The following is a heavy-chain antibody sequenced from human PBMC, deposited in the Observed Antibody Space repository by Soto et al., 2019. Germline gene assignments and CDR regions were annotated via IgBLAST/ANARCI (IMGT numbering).Heavy chain of an antibody. Sequence: GSLRLSCAASGFTFSSYAMHWVRQAPGKGLEWVAVISYDGSNKYYADSVKGRFTISRDNSKNTLYLQMNSLRAEDTAVYYCARDGGYMTTVTLYYFDYWGQGTLVTVSS. D-gene: IGHD4-17*01. V-gene: IGHV3-30-3*01. CDR2: ISYDGSNK. CDR1: GFTFSSYA. J-gene: IGHJ4*02. CDR3: ARDGGYMTTVTLYYFDY.